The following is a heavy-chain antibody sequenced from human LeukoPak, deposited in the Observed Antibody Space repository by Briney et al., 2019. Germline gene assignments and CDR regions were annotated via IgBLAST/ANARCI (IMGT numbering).Heavy chain of an antibody. CDR2: IKQDGSEK. D-gene: IGHD3-22*01. V-gene: IGHV3-7*01. CDR3: ARTVRGIVMPQNAFDI. Sequence: PGGSLRLSCAASGFTFSNYWMSWVRQAPGKGLDWVANIKQDGSEKNYVDSVKGRFTISRDNDKNSLDLQMNSLRVEDTAVYYCARTVRGIVMPQNAFDIWGQGTMVTVSS. J-gene: IGHJ3*02. CDR1: GFTFSNYW.